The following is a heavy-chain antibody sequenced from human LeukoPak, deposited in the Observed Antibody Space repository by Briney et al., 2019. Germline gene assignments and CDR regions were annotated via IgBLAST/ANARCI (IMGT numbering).Heavy chain of an antibody. J-gene: IGHJ4*02. Sequence: GGSLRLSCAASGFTFSSYSMNWVRQAPGKGLEWVSSISSSYIYYADSVKGRFTISRDNAKNSLYLQMNSLRAEDTAVYYCARDALAAAGYFDYWGQGTLVTVSS. CDR3: ARDALAAAGYFDY. V-gene: IGHV3-21*01. CDR2: ISSSYI. D-gene: IGHD6-13*01. CDR1: GFTFSSYS.